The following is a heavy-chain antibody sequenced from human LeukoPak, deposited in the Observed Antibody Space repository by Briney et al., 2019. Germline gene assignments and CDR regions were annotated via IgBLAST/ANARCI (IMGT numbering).Heavy chain of an antibody. CDR2: ISSSGTTI. V-gene: IGHV3-11*04. CDR3: ARTRYSSSCMDV. J-gene: IGHJ6*02. Sequence: GGSLRLSCAASGFTFNDYYMSWIRQAPGKGLEWVSYISSSGTTIYYADSVKGRFTISRDNAKNSLYLQVNSLRAEDTAVYYCARTRYSSSCMDVWGQGTTVTVSS. CDR1: GFTFNDYY. D-gene: IGHD6-13*01.